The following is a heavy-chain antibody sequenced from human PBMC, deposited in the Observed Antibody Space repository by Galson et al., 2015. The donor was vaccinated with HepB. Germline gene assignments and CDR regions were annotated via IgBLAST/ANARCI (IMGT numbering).Heavy chain of an antibody. V-gene: IGHV4-59*01. CDR1: GGSISSYY. CDR3: ARGNPAAFYYYYYYMDI. D-gene: IGHD2-2*01. Sequence: LSLTCTVSGGSISSYYWSWIRQPPGKGLEWIGCVYDTGSANYSPSLKSRVTISLDSSRNQFSLRLSSVTAADTAVYYCARGNPAAFYYYYYYMDIWGKGTTVTVSS. J-gene: IGHJ6*03. CDR2: VYDTGSA.